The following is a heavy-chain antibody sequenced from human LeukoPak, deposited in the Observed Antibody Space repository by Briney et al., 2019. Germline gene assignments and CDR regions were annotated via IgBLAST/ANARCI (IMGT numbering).Heavy chain of an antibody. J-gene: IGHJ4*02. CDR2: ISYDGSNK. D-gene: IGHD6-13*01. CDR3: AKNCPVAESSWYLNGCDY. Sequence: PGGSLRLSCAASGFTFSSYGMHWVRQAPGKGLEWVAVISYDGSNKYYADSVKGRFTISRDNSKNTLYLQMNSLRAEDMAVYYCAKNCPVAESSWYLNGCDYWGQGTLVTVSS. V-gene: IGHV3-30*18. CDR1: GFTFSSYG.